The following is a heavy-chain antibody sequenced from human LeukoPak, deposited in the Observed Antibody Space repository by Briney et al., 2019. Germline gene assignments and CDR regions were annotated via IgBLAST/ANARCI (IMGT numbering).Heavy chain of an antibody. J-gene: IGHJ2*01. V-gene: IGHV4-30-2*01. Sequence: SETLSLTCTVSGGSISSGGYSWSWIRQPPGKGLEWIGYIYHSGSTYYNPSLKSRVTISVDRSKNQFSLKLSSVTAADTAVYYCARIVVVTRRHWYFDLWGRGTLVTVSS. CDR3: ARIVVVTRRHWYFDL. CDR2: IYHSGST. D-gene: IGHD3-22*01. CDR1: GGSISSGGYS.